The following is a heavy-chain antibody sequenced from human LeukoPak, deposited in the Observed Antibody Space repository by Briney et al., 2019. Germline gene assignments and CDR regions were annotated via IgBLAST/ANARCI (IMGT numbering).Heavy chain of an antibody. V-gene: IGHV3-30-3*01. Sequence: GRSLRLFRAASGFTLSSYAMHWVRQAPGKGLEWVAVISYDGSNKYYADSVKGRFTNSRDNSKNTLYLQMNSLRAEGTAVYYCARDQGIAAYLFDYWGQGTLVTVSS. D-gene: IGHD6-13*01. CDR2: ISYDGSNK. CDR1: GFTLSSYA. J-gene: IGHJ4*02. CDR3: ARDQGIAAYLFDY.